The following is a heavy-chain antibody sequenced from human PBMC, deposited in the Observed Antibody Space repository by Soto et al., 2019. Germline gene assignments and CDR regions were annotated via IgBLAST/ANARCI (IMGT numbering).Heavy chain of an antibody. J-gene: IGHJ6*02. CDR3: ASERYDILTGYYTDYYYYYGMDV. Sequence: SVKVSCKASGGTFSSYAISWVRQAPGQGLEWMGGIIPIFGTANYAQKFQGRVTITADESTSTAYMELSSLRSEDTAVYYCASERYDILTGYYTDYYYYYGMDVWGQGTTVTVSS. CDR2: IIPIFGTA. V-gene: IGHV1-69*13. CDR1: GGTFSSYA. D-gene: IGHD3-9*01.